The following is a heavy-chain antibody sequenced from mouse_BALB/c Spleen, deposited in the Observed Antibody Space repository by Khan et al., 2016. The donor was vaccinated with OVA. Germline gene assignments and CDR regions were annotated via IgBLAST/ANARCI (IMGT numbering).Heavy chain of an antibody. CDR1: GYSITSDYA. CDR2: LRYSGST. V-gene: IGHV3-2*02. CDR3: ASELGRYYAMDY. J-gene: IGHJ4*01. D-gene: IGHD4-1*01. Sequence: EVQLQESGPGLVKPSQSLSLTCTVTGYSITSDYAWNWIRQFPGNQLEWMRLLRYSGSTNYSPSLTSRISITPDTSKNQCFLQLNSVTAEDTATYYCASELGRYYAMDYWGQGTSVTVSS.